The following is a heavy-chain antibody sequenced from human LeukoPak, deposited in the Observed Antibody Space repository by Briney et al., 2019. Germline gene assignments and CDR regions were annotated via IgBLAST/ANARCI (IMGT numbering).Heavy chain of an antibody. D-gene: IGHD5-18*01. V-gene: IGHV3-30*02. CDR2: IQYDGSNK. CDR3: ARGSGYSYGFTGRERTKSRLDY. J-gene: IGHJ4*02. CDR1: GFSFSTYG. Sequence: KSGGSLRLSCAASGFSFSTYGMQWVRQAPGKGLEWVAFIQYDGSNKYYADSVRGRFTISRDNSKNTLYLQMNSLRAEDTAVYYCARGSGYSYGFTGRERTKSRLDYWGQGTLVTVSS.